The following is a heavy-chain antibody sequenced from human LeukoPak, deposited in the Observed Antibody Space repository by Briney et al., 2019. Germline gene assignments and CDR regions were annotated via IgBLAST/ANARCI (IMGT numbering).Heavy chain of an antibody. J-gene: IGHJ5*02. V-gene: IGHV4-34*01. CDR3: ARAAPRKGNWFDP. CDR2: ISHSGST. CDR1: GGSFSGFY. D-gene: IGHD1-14*01. Sequence: PSETLSLTCAVYGGSFSGFYWSWIRQPPWKGLEWIGEISHSGSTNYNPSLKSRVTISVDTSKNQFSLKLSSVTAADTAVYYCARAAPRKGNWFDPWGQGTLVTVSS.